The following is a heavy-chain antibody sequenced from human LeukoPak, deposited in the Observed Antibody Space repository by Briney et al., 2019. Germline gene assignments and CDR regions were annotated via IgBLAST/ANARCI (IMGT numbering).Heavy chain of an antibody. CDR3: ARGGCSSGSCLDYY. Sequence: ASVKVSCKASGYMFTTYHMHWVRQAPGQGLEWMGIINPSGGSTSYAQKFQGRVTVTSDTSTSTVYMEMRSLRSEDTAVYYCARGGCSSGSCLDYYWGQGTRSPSP. J-gene: IGHJ4*02. CDR2: INPSGGST. V-gene: IGHV1-46*01. CDR1: GYMFTTYH. D-gene: IGHD2-15*01.